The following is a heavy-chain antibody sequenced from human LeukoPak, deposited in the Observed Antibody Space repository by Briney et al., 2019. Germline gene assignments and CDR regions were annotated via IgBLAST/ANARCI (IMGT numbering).Heavy chain of an antibody. CDR2: IYHSGST. D-gene: IGHD2-15*01. V-gene: IGHV4-4*02. CDR3: ARARVAATHWFDP. J-gene: IGHJ5*02. Sequence: SETLSLTCAVSGGSISSSNWWSWVRPPPGKGLEWIGEIYHSGSTNYNPSLKSRVTISVDKSKNQFSLKLSSVTAADTAVHYCARARVAATHWFDPWGQGTLVTVSS. CDR1: GGSISSSNW.